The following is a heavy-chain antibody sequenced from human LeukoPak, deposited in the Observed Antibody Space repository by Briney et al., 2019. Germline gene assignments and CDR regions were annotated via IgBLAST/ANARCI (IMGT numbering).Heavy chain of an antibody. CDR1: GFTLSNFG. V-gene: IGHV3-30*02. CDR2: VRPDGSSN. CDR3: AKDQAGTWGLDY. Sequence: GGSLRLSCAASGFTLSNFGMHWVRQAPGKGLEWVAFVRPDGSSNYYADSVKGRFTISRDISKSTLYLQMNSLRAEDTAFYYCAKDQAGTWGLDYWGQGILVTVSS. J-gene: IGHJ4*02. D-gene: IGHD3-10*01.